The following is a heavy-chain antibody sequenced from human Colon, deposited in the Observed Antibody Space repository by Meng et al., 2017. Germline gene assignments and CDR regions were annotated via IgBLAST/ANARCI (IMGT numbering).Heavy chain of an antibody. CDR3: ARDRKHYGERGWFDP. CDR1: GGSISSGDYY. D-gene: IGHD4-17*01. V-gene: IGHV4-30-4*01. CDR2: IYYSGST. J-gene: IGHJ5*02. Sequence: VQLQESGPGLSQPSQTLSLTCTVSGGSISSGDYYWSWIRQPPGKGLEWIGYIYYSGSTYSNASLKSRVTISIDRSKNQFSLKLSSVTAADTAVYYCARDRKHYGERGWFDPWGQGTLVTVSS.